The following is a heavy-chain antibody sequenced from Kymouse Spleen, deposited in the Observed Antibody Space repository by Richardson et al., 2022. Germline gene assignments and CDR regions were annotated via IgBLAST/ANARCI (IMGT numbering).Heavy chain of an antibody. V-gene: IGHV4-34*01. J-gene: IGHJ6*02. CDR2: INHSGST. CDR1: GGSFSGYY. D-gene: IGHD6-6*01. CDR3: ARGGAARPPYYYYGMDV. Sequence: QVQLQQWGAGLLKPSETLSLTCAVYGGSFSGYYWSWIRQPPGKGLEWIGEINHSGSTNYNPSLKSRVTISVDTSKNQFSLKLSSVTAADTAVYYCARGGAARPPYYYYGMDVWGQGTTVTVSS.